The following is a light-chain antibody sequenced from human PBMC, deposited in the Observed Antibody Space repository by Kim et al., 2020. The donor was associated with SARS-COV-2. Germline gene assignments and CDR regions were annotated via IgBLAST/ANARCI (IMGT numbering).Light chain of an antibody. CDR2: QDS. V-gene: IGLV3-1*01. CDR1: KLGDKY. Sequence: SYELTQPPSVSVSPGQTASITCSGDKLGDKYACWYQQKPGQSPVLVIYQDSKRPSGIPERFSGSNSGNTATLTISWTQAMDEADYYCQAWDSTWVFGGGT. J-gene: IGLJ3*02. CDR3: QAWDSTWV.